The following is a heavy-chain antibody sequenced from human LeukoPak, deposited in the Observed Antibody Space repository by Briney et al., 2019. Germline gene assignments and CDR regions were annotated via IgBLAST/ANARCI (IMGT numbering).Heavy chain of an antibody. J-gene: IGHJ3*02. CDR2: IYSCCST. Sequence: GGSLRLSCAASGFTVSSNYMSWVRQAPGKWLEWVSVIYSCCSTYYADSVKGLFTISRDNSKNTLYLQMNSLRAEDTAVYYCARIANSNYGFYAFDIWGQGTMVTVSS. CDR3: ARIANSNYGFYAFDI. CDR1: GFTVSSNY. V-gene: IGHV3-66*02. D-gene: IGHD4-11*01.